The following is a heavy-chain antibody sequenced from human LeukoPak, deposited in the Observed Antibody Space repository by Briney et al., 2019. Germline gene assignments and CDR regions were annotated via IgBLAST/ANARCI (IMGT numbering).Heavy chain of an antibody. CDR3: AREGRGFADGFDY. Sequence: GRSLRLSCAASGFTFSSYEMNWVRQAPGKGLEWVSYISTSGDIIYYADSVKGRFTISRDDAKNSLYLQMNSLRAEDTAVYHCAREGRGFADGFDYWGQGTLVTVSS. CDR1: GFTFSSYE. V-gene: IGHV3-48*03. CDR2: ISTSGDII. D-gene: IGHD5-12*01. J-gene: IGHJ4*02.